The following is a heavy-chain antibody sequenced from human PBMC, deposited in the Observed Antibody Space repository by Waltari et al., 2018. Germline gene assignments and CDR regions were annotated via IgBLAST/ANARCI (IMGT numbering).Heavy chain of an antibody. CDR1: GGSISSYS. V-gene: IGHV4-59*01. Sequence: QVQLQESGPGRVKPSETLSPTCTVSGGSISSYSWSWIRQPPGKGLEWIGYIYYSGSTNYNPSLKSRVTISVDTSKNQFSLKLSSVTAADTAVYYCARGMHSGSYSIDYWGQGTLVTVSS. CDR2: IYYSGST. D-gene: IGHD1-26*01. CDR3: ARGMHSGSYSIDY. J-gene: IGHJ4*02.